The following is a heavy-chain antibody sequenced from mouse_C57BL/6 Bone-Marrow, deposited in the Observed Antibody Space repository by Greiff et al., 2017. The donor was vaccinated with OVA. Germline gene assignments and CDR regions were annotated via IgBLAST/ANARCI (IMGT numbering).Heavy chain of an antibody. Sequence: QVQLKEPGAELVKPGASVKMSCKASGYTFTSYWITWVKQRPGQGLEWIGDIYPGSGSTNYNEKFKSKATLTVDTSSSTAYMQLSSLTSEDSAVYYCARSDGSSPYYAMDYWGQGTSVTVSS. CDR2: IYPGSGST. V-gene: IGHV1-55*01. CDR3: ARSDGSSPYYAMDY. D-gene: IGHD1-1*01. CDR1: GYTFTSYW. J-gene: IGHJ4*01.